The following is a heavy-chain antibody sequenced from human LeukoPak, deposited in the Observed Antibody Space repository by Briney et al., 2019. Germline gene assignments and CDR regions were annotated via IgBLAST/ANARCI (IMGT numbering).Heavy chain of an antibody. CDR3: ARGVTVAFDY. CDR1: GGSISSGGYY. V-gene: IGHV4-31*03. CDR2: IYYSGST. D-gene: IGHD4-23*01. J-gene: IGHJ4*02. Sequence: PSQTLSLTCTVSGGSISSGGYYWSWIRQHPGKGLEWIGHIYYSGSTYYNPSLKSRVTISVDTSKNQFSLKLSSVTAADTAVYYCARGVTVAFDYWGQGTLVTVSS.